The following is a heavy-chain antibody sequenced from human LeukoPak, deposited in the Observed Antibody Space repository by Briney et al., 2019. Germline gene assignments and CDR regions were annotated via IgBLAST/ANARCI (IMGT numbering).Heavy chain of an antibody. D-gene: IGHD6-13*01. CDR2: ISSSSSYI. Sequence: PGGSLRLSCAASGFTFSSYSMNWVRQAPGKGLEWVSSISSSSSYIYYADSVKGRFTISRDNAKNSLYLQMNSLRAEDTAVYYCARDTAERAAAGTNFDYWGQGTLVTVSS. CDR1: GFTFSSYS. V-gene: IGHV3-21*01. J-gene: IGHJ4*02. CDR3: ARDTAERAAAGTNFDY.